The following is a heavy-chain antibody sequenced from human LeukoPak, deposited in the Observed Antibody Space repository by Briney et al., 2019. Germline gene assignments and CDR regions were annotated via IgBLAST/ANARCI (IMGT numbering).Heavy chain of an antibody. CDR1: GYTFTSYA. CDR3: ARDPYSSSWDRRVYYYGMDV. Sequence: ASVNVSCKASGYTFTSYAMHWVRQAPAQRLEWMGWINAGNGNTKYSQKFQGRVTITRDTSASTAYMELSSLRSEDTAVYYCARDPYSSSWDRRVYYYGMDVWGQGTTVTVSS. CDR2: INAGNGNT. J-gene: IGHJ6*02. V-gene: IGHV1-3*01. D-gene: IGHD6-13*01.